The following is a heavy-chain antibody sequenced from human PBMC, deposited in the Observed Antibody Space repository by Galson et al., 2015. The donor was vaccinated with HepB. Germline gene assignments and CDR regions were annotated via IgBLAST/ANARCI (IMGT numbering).Heavy chain of an antibody. V-gene: IGHV3-48*04. J-gene: IGHJ4*02. Sequence: SLRLSCAASGFIFNDYSMNWVRQAPGEGLEWISYISSNSRTIYYADSVKGRFTISRDNAKNSLSLQMNNLRAEDTALYYCARGSTRSYGDGFDYWGQGTLVTVSS. D-gene: IGHD4-17*01. CDR2: ISSNSRTI. CDR3: ARGSTRSYGDGFDY. CDR1: GFIFNDYS.